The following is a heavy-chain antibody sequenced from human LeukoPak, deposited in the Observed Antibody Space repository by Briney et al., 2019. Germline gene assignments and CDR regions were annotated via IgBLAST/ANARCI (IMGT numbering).Heavy chain of an antibody. D-gene: IGHD2-21*01. CDR2: IIPIFGTA. CDR1: GGTFSSYA. CDR3: ARDSRGGDYFDY. Sequence: GASVKVSCKASGGTFSSYAISWLRQAPGQGLEWMGGIIPIFGTANYAQKSQGRVTITADESTSTAYMELSSLRSEDTAVYYCARDSRGGDYFDYWGQGTLVTVSS. J-gene: IGHJ4*02. V-gene: IGHV1-69*13.